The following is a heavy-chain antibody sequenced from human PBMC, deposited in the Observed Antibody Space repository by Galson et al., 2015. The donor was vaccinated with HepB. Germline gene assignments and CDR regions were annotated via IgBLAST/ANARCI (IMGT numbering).Heavy chain of an antibody. Sequence: SCKASGYTFTSYGISWVRQAPGQGLEWMGWISAYNGNANYAQTLQGRVTMTTDTSTSTAYMELRRLRSDDTALYYCARDHYQLPPGAFDIWGQGTMVTVSS. CDR2: ISAYNGNA. V-gene: IGHV1-18*01. CDR1: GYTFTSYG. CDR3: ARDHYQLPPGAFDI. D-gene: IGHD2-2*01. J-gene: IGHJ3*02.